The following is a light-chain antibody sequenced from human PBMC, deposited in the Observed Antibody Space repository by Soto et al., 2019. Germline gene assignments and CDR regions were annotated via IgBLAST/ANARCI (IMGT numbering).Light chain of an antibody. Sequence: EIPMTQFPSSVSASVGDRGTIXWRASHGVSTKLAWSQQNPGQVPKPLTDAASTLQSGVPSRFSGSGSGTDFTRTISSLQPEDVATYYCQKYNSAPLTFGGGTKVDIK. J-gene: IGKJ4*01. CDR2: AAS. CDR3: QKYNSAPLT. CDR1: HGVSTK. V-gene: IGKV1-27*01.